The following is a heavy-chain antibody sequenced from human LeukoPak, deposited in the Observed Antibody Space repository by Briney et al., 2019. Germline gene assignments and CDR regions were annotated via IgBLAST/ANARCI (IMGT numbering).Heavy chain of an antibody. CDR3: AKEWGSGWPFDY. Sequence: GGSLRLSCAASGFTFSSYGMHWVRQAPGKGLEWVAVISYDGSNKYYADSVKGRFTISRDNSKNTLYLQMNSLRAEDTAVYYCAKEWGSGWPFDYWGQGTLVTVSS. J-gene: IGHJ4*02. D-gene: IGHD6-19*01. CDR2: ISYDGSNK. CDR1: GFTFSSYG. V-gene: IGHV3-30*18.